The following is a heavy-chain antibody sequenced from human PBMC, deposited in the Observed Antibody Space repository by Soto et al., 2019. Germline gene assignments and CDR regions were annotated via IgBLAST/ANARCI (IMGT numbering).Heavy chain of an antibody. CDR1: GYTFTSYG. Sequence: ASVKVSCKASGYTFTSYGISWVRQAPGQGLEWMGWISAYNGNTNYAQKLQGRVTMTTDTSTSTAYMELSSLRSDDTAVYYCARARRMGATYYYYGMDVWGQGTTVTVSS. J-gene: IGHJ6*02. D-gene: IGHD1-26*01. V-gene: IGHV1-18*01. CDR3: ARARRMGATYYYYGMDV. CDR2: ISAYNGNT.